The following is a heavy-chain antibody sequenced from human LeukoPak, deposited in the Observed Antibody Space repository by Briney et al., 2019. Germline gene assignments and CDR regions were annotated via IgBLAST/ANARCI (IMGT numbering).Heavy chain of an antibody. V-gene: IGHV4-61*02. Sequence: PSETLPLTCTVSGGSISSGSYYWSWIRQPAGKGLEWIGRIYTSGSTNYNPSLKSRVTISVDTSKNQFSLKLSSVTAADTAVYYCARGVTTGGSSFWFDPWGQGILATVSS. CDR1: GGSISSGSYY. CDR3: ARGVTTGGSSFWFDP. CDR2: IYTSGST. J-gene: IGHJ5*02. D-gene: IGHD1-14*01.